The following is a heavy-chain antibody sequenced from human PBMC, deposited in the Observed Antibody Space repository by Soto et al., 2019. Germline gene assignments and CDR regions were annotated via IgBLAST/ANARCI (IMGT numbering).Heavy chain of an antibody. V-gene: IGHV4-34*01. CDR1: GGSLSGYY. J-gene: IGHJ3*02. Sequence: SETLSLTCAVYGGSLSGYYWSWIRQPPGKGLEWIGEINHSGSTNYNPSLKSRVTISVDTSKNQFSLKLSSVTAADTAVYYCARGTPITTFGIWGQGTMVTV. CDR3: ARGTPITTFGI. CDR2: INHSGST. D-gene: IGHD3-3*01.